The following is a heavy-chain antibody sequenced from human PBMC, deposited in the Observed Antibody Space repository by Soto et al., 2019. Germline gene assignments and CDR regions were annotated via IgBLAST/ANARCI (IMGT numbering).Heavy chain of an antibody. D-gene: IGHD6-6*01. CDR3: ARRARPDFYYMDV. J-gene: IGHJ6*03. Sequence: EVQLAESGGGLAQPGGSLRLSCAASGFTLSGYAMDWVRQAPGKGLEYVSGISSNGVGTYYANSVQGRFTISRDKSKNTVYLQMGSRRPEDMAVYYCARRARPDFYYMDVWGKGTTVTVSS. V-gene: IGHV3-64*01. CDR2: ISSNGVGT. CDR1: GFTLSGYA.